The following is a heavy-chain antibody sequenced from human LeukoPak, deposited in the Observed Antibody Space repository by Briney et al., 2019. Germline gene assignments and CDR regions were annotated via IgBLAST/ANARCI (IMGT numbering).Heavy chain of an antibody. J-gene: IGHJ4*02. D-gene: IGHD3-10*01. CDR2: ISSSSSSI. Sequence: GGSPRLSCAASGFTFSSYTMNWVRQAPGKGLEWVSSISSSSSSIYYADSMKGRFTISRDNAKNSLYLQMNSLRAEDTAVYYCARRYHSNYYGSGSHLDYFDYWGQGTLVTVSS. CDR3: ARRYHSNYYGSGSHLDYFDY. CDR1: GFTFSSYT. V-gene: IGHV3-21*01.